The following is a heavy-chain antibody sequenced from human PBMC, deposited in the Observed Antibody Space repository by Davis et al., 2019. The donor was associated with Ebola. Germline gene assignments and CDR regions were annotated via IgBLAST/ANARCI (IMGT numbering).Heavy chain of an antibody. CDR1: GCTFSSYA. Sequence: SVKVSCKASGCTFSSYAISWVRQAPGQGLEWMGGIIPIFGTANYAQKVQGRVTITADESTSTAYMELSSLRSEDTAVYYCARSGPHCSGGSCYDYWGQGTLVTVSS. V-gene: IGHV1-69*13. D-gene: IGHD2-15*01. J-gene: IGHJ4*02. CDR2: IIPIFGTA. CDR3: ARSGPHCSGGSCYDY.